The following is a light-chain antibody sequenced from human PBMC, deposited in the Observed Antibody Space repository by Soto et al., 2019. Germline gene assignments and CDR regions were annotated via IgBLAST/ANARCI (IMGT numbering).Light chain of an antibody. J-gene: IGKJ1*01. CDR2: DAS. CDR1: QSISSC. V-gene: IGKV1-5*01. CDR3: QQCTSYSRT. Sequence: DNQMTQSPSTLSASVGDRVTITCRASQSISSCLAWYQLKPGKAPKLLIFDASSLERGVPSRFSGSGSGTEFTLTISTLQPDDFATYYCQQCTSYSRTFGQGTKVEIK.